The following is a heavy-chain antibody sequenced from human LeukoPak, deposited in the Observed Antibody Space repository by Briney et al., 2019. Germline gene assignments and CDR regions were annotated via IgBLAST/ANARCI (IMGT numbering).Heavy chain of an antibody. V-gene: IGHV1-18*01. Sequence: ASVKVSCKASGYTFTSYGISWVRQAPGQGLEWVGWISAYNGNTNYAQKLQGRVTMTTDTSTSTAYMELRSLRSDDTAVYYCARYYGGNRATPPGYWGQGTLVTVSS. CDR2: ISAYNGNT. J-gene: IGHJ4*02. D-gene: IGHD4-23*01. CDR3: ARYYGGNRATPPGY. CDR1: GYTFTSYG.